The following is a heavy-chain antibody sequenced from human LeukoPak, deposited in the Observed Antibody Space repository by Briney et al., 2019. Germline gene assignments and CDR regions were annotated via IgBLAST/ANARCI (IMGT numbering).Heavy chain of an antibody. CDR2: INPNSGGT. Sequence: ASVKVSCKASGYTFTDYYIHWVRQAPGQGLEWMGWINPNSGGTNYAQKFQGWVTMTRDTSISTAYMELSRLRSDDPAVYFCARGGGSSGWSLDYWGQGTLVTVSS. D-gene: IGHD6-19*01. V-gene: IGHV1-2*04. J-gene: IGHJ4*02. CDR3: ARGGGSSGWSLDY. CDR1: GYTFTDYY.